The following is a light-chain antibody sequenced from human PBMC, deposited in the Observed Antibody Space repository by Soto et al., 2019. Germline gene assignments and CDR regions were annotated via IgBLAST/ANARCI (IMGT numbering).Light chain of an antibody. CDR3: QQYNNWPRT. V-gene: IGKV3-15*01. CDR2: GAS. Sequence: EIVLTQSPGTLSLSPGERATLSCSASETVAGSYLAWYQQKPGQAPRLLIHGASTRATGIPARFSGSGSGTEFTLTISSLQSEDFAVYYCQQYNNWPRTFGQGTKVDIK. CDR1: ETVAGSY. J-gene: IGKJ1*01.